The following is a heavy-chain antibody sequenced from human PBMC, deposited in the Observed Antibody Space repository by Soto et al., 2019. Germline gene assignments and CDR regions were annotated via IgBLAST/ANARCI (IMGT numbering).Heavy chain of an antibody. Sequence: ASETLSLTCTVSGGSISSYYWSWIRQPPGKGLEWIGYIYYSGSTNYNPSLKSRVTISVDTSKNQFSLKLSSVTAADTAVYYCARVPLSYYYDSSGYYDYWGQGTLVTVSS. CDR1: GGSISSYY. CDR2: IYYSGST. CDR3: ARVPLSYYYDSSGYYDY. D-gene: IGHD3-22*01. V-gene: IGHV4-59*01. J-gene: IGHJ4*02.